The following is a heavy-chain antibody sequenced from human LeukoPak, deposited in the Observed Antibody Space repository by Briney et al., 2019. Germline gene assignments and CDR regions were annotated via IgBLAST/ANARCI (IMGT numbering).Heavy chain of an antibody. CDR3: AKDLARDADYASEYYFDY. V-gene: IGHV3-23*01. Sequence: GGSLRLSCAASGFTFSSHGMSWVRQAPGKGLEWVSTISGSGDYTYYADSVKGRFTISRDNSKNTLSLQMNSLRAEDTAVYYCAKDLARDADYASEYYFDYWGQGTLVTVSS. CDR1: GFTFSSHG. J-gene: IGHJ4*02. D-gene: IGHD3-10*01. CDR2: ISGSGDYT.